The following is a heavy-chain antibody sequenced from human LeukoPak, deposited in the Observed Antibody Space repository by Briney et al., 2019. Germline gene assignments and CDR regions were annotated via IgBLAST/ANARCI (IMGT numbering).Heavy chain of an antibody. CDR3: VRDMDV. J-gene: IGHJ6*02. CDR1: GFTFSSYW. V-gene: IGHV3-7*05. Sequence: GGSLRLSCVTSGFTFSSYWMTWVRQAPGKGLEWVANHNQDRHEKHYVDSVKGRFTMSRDNPKNSVYLQMNSLRAEDTAVYFCVRDMDVWAQGTTVTVSS. CDR2: HNQDRHEK.